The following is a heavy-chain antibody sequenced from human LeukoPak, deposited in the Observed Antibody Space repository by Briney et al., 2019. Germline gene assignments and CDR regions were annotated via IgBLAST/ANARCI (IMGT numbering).Heavy chain of an antibody. CDR3: ARGRGYDFWSGYYPFDY. Sequence: GGSLRLSCAASGFTFSSYGMHWVRQAPGKGLEWVAVIWYDGSNKYYADSVKGRFTISRDNSKNTLYLQMNSLRAEDTAVYYCARGRGYDFWSGYYPFDYWGQGTLVTVSP. J-gene: IGHJ4*02. CDR2: IWYDGSNK. V-gene: IGHV3-33*01. CDR1: GFTFSSYG. D-gene: IGHD3-3*01.